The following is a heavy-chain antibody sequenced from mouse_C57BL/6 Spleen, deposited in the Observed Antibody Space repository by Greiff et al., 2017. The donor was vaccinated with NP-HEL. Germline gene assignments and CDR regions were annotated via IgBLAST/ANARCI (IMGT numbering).Heavy chain of an antibody. V-gene: IGHV5-6*02. J-gene: IGHJ3*01. CDR3: ASRGGFAY. CDR1: GFTFSSYG. Sequence: EVKLMESGGDLVKPGGSLKLSCVASGFTFSSYGMSWVRQTPDKRLEWVATISSGGSYTYYPDSVKGRFTISRDNAKNTLYLQMSSLKSEDTAMYYCASRGGFAYWGQGTLVTVSA. CDR2: ISSGGSYT.